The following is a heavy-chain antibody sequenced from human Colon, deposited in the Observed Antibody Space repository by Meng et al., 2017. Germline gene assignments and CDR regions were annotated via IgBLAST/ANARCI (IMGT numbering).Heavy chain of an antibody. CDR2: ITSDGSHK. V-gene: IGHV3-30*03. CDR3: AQKGDFDN. J-gene: IGHJ4*02. CDR1: GFTFNNYG. Sequence: QVQLVESWGGVVQPCGSLSLSCAASGFTFNNYGMLWVRQAPGKGLEWVSIITSDGSHKYYGDSVKGRFTISRDNSKNTLYLQMNSLRPEDTAVYYCAQKGDFDNWGQGTLVTVSS.